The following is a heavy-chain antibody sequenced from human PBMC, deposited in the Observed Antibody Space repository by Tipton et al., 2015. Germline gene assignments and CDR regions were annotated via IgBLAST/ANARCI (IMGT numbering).Heavy chain of an antibody. CDR1: AYSISSDYY. D-gene: IGHD4-23*01. J-gene: IGHJ4*02. CDR2: ISHSGNT. V-gene: IGHV4-38-2*01. Sequence: TLSLTCAVSAYSISSDYYWGWIRQPPGKGLEWIGSISHSGNTYYNPSLKSRVTMSRDTSKNQFSLKMSSVTASDTAVYYCARARGRHGGLFDSWGQGILVTVSS. CDR3: ARARGRHGGLFDS.